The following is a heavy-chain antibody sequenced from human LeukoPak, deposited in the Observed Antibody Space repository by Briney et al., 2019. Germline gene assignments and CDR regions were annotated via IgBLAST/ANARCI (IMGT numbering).Heavy chain of an antibody. CDR1: GGSFSGYY. V-gene: IGHV4-34*01. J-gene: IGHJ5*02. CDR3: ARGPVYSRYSSGWYGRDWFDP. Sequence: SETLSLTCAVYGGSFSGYYWSWIHQPPGKGLEWIGEINHSGSTNYNPSLKSRVTISVDTSKNQFSLKLSSVTAADTAVYYCARGPVYSRYSSGWYGRDWFDPWGQGTLVTVSS. D-gene: IGHD6-19*01. CDR2: INHSGST.